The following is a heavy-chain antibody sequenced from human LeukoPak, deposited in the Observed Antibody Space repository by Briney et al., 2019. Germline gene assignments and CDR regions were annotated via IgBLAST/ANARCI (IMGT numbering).Heavy chain of an antibody. Sequence: ASVKVSCKASGYTFTSYGISWVRQAPGQGLEWMGWISAYNGNTNYAQKLQGRVTMTTDTSTSTAYMELRSLRSDDTAVYYCARGLYFDWLLGDYFDYWGQGTLVTVSS. CDR3: ARGLYFDWLLGDYFDY. CDR1: GYTFTSYG. J-gene: IGHJ4*02. D-gene: IGHD3-9*01. V-gene: IGHV1-18*01. CDR2: ISAYNGNT.